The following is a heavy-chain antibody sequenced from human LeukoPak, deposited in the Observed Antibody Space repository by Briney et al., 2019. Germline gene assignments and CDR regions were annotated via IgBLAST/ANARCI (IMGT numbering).Heavy chain of an antibody. V-gene: IGHV3-30*02. CDR2: IRHDGSNK. J-gene: IGHJ4*02. CDR1: GFTFSDHW. CDR3: AKSIRGDTYYFDY. D-gene: IGHD3-16*01. Sequence: PVGSLRLSCAASGFTFSDHWMNWVRQAPGKGLEWVAFIRHDGSNKYYTDSVKGRFTISRDNSKNTLYLQMNSLRAEDTAVYYCAKSIRGDTYYFDYWGQGTLVTVSS.